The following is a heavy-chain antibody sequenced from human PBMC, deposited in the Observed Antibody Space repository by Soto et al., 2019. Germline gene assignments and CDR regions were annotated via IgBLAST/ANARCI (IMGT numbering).Heavy chain of an antibody. D-gene: IGHD3-16*02. CDR1: GFTFSSYA. CDR3: LYYDYVWGSYRYTPVDGMDV. Sequence: GGSLRLSCAASGFTFSSYAMSWVRQAPGKGLEWVSAISGSGGSTYYADSVKGRFTISRDNSKNTLYLQMNSLRAEDTAVYYCLYYDYVWGSYRYTPVDGMDVWGQGTTVTVSS. V-gene: IGHV3-23*01. J-gene: IGHJ6*02. CDR2: ISGSGGST.